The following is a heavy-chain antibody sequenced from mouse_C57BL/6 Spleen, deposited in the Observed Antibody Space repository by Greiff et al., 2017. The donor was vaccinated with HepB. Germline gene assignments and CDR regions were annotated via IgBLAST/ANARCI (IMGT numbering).Heavy chain of an antibody. CDR1: GYTFTDCE. CDR3: TRECYSNYIDT. CDR2: IDPETGGT. J-gene: IGHJ2*01. V-gene: IGHV1-15*01. D-gene: IGHD2-5*01. Sequence: QVQLQQSGAELVRPGASVTLSCKASGYTFTDCEMHWVKQTPVHGLEWIGAIDPETGGTAYNQKFKGKAILTADKSSSTAYMELRSLTSEDSAVYFSTRECYSNYIDTWGHNTTLTQSS.